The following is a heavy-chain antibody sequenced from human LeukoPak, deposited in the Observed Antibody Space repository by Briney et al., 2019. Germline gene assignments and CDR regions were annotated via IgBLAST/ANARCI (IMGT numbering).Heavy chain of an antibody. CDR3: AKGGLTTVPRGFDY. J-gene: IGHJ4*02. V-gene: IGHV3-23*01. CDR2: ISGSGWTT. CDR1: GFTFSSYW. Sequence: QPGGSLRLSCAASGFTFSSYWMHWVRQAPGKGLEWVSAISGSGWTTYYADSVKGRFTISRDNSKNTLYLQMNSLRAEDTALYYCAKGGLTTVPRGFDYWGQGIQVTVSS. D-gene: IGHD4-17*01.